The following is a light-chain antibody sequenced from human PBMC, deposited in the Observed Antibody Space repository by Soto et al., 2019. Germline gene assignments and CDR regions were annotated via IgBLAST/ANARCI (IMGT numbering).Light chain of an antibody. CDR1: SSDVGGYNY. CDR3: SSYTSSSTYV. V-gene: IGLV2-14*01. Sequence: QSVLTGPACVSVSPGQSITVSCTGTSSDVGGYNYVSWYQQHPGKAPKLMIYEVSNRPSGVSNRFSGSKSGNTASLTISGLQAEDEADYYCSSYTSSSTYVFGTGTKVTVL. CDR2: EVS. J-gene: IGLJ1*01.